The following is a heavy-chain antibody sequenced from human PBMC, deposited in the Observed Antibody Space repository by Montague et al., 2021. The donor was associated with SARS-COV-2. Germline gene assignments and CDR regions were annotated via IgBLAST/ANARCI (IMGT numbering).Heavy chain of an antibody. D-gene: IGHD1-7*01. CDR3: ARGLYNWNYAHWFDT. J-gene: IGHJ5*02. Sequence: SDTLSLTRTVSGGSVGSSHYYWAWIRQPPGKGLEWIGTIYYSGSTYYNPSPRIRVTIDVDASTNQFSLKLHSVTAADTAVYFCARGLYNWNYAHWFDTWGQGTLVTVSS. V-gene: IGHV4-39*01. CDR2: IYYSGST. CDR1: GGSVGSSHYY.